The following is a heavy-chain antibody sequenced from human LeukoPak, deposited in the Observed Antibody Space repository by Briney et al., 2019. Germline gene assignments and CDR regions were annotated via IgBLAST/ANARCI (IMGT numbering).Heavy chain of an antibody. J-gene: IGHJ3*02. Sequence: GASVKVSCKASGYTFTDYYMHWVQQAPGKGLEWMGLVDPEDGETIYAEKFQGRVTITADTSTDTAYMELSSLRSEDTAVYYCATDISSAPAARALDAFDIWGQGTMVTVSS. CDR1: GYTFTDYY. CDR2: VDPEDGET. D-gene: IGHD2-2*01. V-gene: IGHV1-69-2*01. CDR3: ATDISSAPAARALDAFDI.